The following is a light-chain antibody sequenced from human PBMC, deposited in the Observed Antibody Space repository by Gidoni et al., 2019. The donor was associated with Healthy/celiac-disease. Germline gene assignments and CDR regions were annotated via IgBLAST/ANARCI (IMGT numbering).Light chain of an antibody. CDR2: AAS. Sequence: DIQITQSPSSLSASVGDRVTITCRASQSISSYLNWYQQKPGKAPKLLIYAASSLQSGVPSRFGGSGSGTDFTLTISSLQPEDFATYYCQQSYSTWTFGQXTKVEIK. CDR1: QSISSY. V-gene: IGKV1-39*01. CDR3: QQSYSTWT. J-gene: IGKJ1*01.